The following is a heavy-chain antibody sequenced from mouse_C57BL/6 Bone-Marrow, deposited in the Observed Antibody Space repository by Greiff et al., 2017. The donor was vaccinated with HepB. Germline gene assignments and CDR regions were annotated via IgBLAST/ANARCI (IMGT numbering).Heavy chain of an antibody. CDR1: GYTFTSYG. D-gene: IGHD2-14*01. CDR3: ARRYGYYPMDY. CDR2: IYPRSGNT. Sequence: LVESGAELARPGASVKLSCKASGYTFTSYGISWVKQRTGQGLEWIGEIYPRSGNTYYNEKFKGKATLTADKSSSTAYMELRSLTSEDSAVYFCARRYGYYPMDYWGQGTSVTVSS. V-gene: IGHV1-81*01. J-gene: IGHJ4*01.